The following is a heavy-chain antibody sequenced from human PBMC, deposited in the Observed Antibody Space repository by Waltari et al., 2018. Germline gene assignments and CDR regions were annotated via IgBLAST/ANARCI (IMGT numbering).Heavy chain of an antibody. Sequence: EVQLLESGGGLVQPGGSLRLSCAASGFTFSGYAMSWVRQAPGKGVGWVISIGGSGGSTYYADSVKGRFTISRDNSKNTLYLQMNSLRAEDTAVYYCAKWGGSYWLSPPLSDSWGQGTLVTVSS. CDR1: GFTFSGYA. J-gene: IGHJ5*01. V-gene: IGHV3-23*01. CDR3: AKWGGSYWLSPPLSDS. D-gene: IGHD1-26*01. CDR2: IGGSGGST.